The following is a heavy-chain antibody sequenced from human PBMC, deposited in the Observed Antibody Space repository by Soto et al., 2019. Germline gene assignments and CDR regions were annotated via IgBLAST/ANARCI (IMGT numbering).Heavy chain of an antibody. V-gene: IGHV1-18*01. CDR2: ISAYNGNT. D-gene: IGHD4-17*01. CDR1: GYTFTSYD. CDR3: ARQAVTREYFHH. Sequence: GASVKVSCKASGYTFTSYDITWVRQAPGQGLEWMGWISAYNGNTNYAQKLQGRVTMTTDTSMSTAYMELRSLRSDDTAVYYCARQAVTREYFHHWGQGTLVTVSS. J-gene: IGHJ1*01.